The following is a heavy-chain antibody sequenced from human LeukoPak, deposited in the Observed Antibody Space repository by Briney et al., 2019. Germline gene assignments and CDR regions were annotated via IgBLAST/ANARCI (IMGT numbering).Heavy chain of an antibody. J-gene: IGHJ4*02. CDR2: ITGSGGAT. CDR1: GFTFSNYA. CDR3: AKWGDYDVLTGYYDSDY. D-gene: IGHD3-9*01. Sequence: GASLRLSCAASGFTFSNYAMSWVPQAPGKGLEWVSAITGSGGATYYAASVKGRFTISRDNSTNTLYLQINSLRAEDTAVYYCAKWGDYDVLTGYYDSDYWGQGTLVTVSS. V-gene: IGHV3-23*01.